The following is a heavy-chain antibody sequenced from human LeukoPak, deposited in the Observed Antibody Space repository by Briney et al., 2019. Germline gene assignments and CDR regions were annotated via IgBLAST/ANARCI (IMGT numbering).Heavy chain of an antibody. CDR3: ARHIDKDVYFDY. CDR2: IYYSGST. V-gene: IGHV4-39*01. D-gene: IGHD2-15*01. Sequence: SETLSLTCTVSGGSITSATYYWGWIRQPPGKGLEWIGTIYYSGSTYYNPSLKSRVTLPVDTSKKQFSLKLSSVTAADTAVYYCARHIDKDVYFDYWGQGTLVTVSS. CDR1: GGSITSATYY. J-gene: IGHJ4*02.